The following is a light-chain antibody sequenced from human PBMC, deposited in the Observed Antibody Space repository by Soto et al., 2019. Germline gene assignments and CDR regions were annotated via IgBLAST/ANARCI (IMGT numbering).Light chain of an antibody. CDR3: QQYISYSYT. Sequence: DIQLTQSPSSLSPSVGDRITLSCRASQSISRNLNWYQQMPGKAPKLLIYDASSLHSGVPSRFSGSGSGTEFTLTISSLQPDDFATYYCQQYISYSYTFGQGTKLEI. CDR2: DAS. CDR1: QSISRN. V-gene: IGKV1-5*01. J-gene: IGKJ2*01.